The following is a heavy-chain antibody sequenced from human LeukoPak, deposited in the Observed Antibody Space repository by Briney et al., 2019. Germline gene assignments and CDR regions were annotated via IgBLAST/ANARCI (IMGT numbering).Heavy chain of an antibody. V-gene: IGHV4-34*01. J-gene: IGHJ4*02. CDR2: INHSGST. Sequence: SETLSLTCAVYGGSFSGYYWSWIRQPPGKGLEWIGEINHSGSTNYNPFLKSRVTISVDTSKNQFSLKLSSVTAADTAVYYCARGMFYYDSSGSYYWGQGTLVTVSS. CDR3: ARGMFYYDSSGSYY. CDR1: GGSFSGYY. D-gene: IGHD3-22*01.